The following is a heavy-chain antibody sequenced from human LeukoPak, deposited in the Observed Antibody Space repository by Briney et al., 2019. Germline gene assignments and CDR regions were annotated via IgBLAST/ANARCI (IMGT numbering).Heavy chain of an antibody. CDR1: GGSFSGYY. CDR2: INHSGST. Sequence: SETLSLTCAVYGGSFSGYYWSWIRQPPGKGLEWIGEINHSGSTNYNPSLKSRVTISVDTSKNQFSLKLSSVTAADTAVYYCARDLVATGFDYWGQGTLVTVSS. D-gene: IGHD5-12*01. J-gene: IGHJ4*02. CDR3: ARDLVATGFDY. V-gene: IGHV4-34*01.